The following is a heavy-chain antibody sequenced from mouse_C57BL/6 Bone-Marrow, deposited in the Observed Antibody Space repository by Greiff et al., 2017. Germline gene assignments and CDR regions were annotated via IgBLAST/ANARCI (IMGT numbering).Heavy chain of an antibody. J-gene: IGHJ3*01. V-gene: IGHV1-5*01. CDR2: IYPGNSDT. CDR3: TRGKFYYDYDEGFAY. Sequence: EVQGVESGTVLARPGASVKMSCKTSGYTFTSYWMHWVKQRPGQGLEWIGAIYPGNSDTSYNQKFKGKAKLTAVTSASTAYMELSSLTNEDSAVYYCTRGKFYYDYDEGFAYWGQGTLVTVSA. D-gene: IGHD2-4*01. CDR1: GYTFTSYW.